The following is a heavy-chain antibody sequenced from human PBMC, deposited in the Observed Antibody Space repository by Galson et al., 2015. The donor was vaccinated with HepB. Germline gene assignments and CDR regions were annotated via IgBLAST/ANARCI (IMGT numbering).Heavy chain of an antibody. J-gene: IGHJ3*02. CDR3: AKDQKAAGTHRVAFDI. V-gene: IGHV3-30*18. CDR1: GFTFSSYG. CDR2: ISYDGSNK. D-gene: IGHD6-13*01. Sequence: SLRLSCAASGFTFSSYGMHWVRQAPGKGLEWVAVISYDGSNKYYADSVKGRFTISRDNSKNTLYLQMNSLRAEDTAVYYCAKDQKAAGTHRVAFDIWGQGTMVTASS.